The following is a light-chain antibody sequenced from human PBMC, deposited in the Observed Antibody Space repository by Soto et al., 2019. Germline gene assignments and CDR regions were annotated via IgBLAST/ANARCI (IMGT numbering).Light chain of an antibody. Sequence: QSALTQPPSTSGSPGQSVTISCTGISSDVGSYKYVSWYQQYPGKAPKLMVYEVNKRPSGVPDRFSGSKSGNTASLTVSGLQAEDEADHYCSSNAGSDNLVFGGGTKLTVL. CDR1: SSDVGSYKY. CDR3: SSNAGSDNLV. J-gene: IGLJ2*01. V-gene: IGLV2-8*01. CDR2: EVN.